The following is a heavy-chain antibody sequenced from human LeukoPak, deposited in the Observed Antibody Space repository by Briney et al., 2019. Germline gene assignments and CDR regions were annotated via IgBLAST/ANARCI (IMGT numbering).Heavy chain of an antibody. Sequence: PGGSLRLSCAASGFTFSSYAMHWVRQAPGKGLEWVAVISYDGSNKYYADSVKGRFTISRDNSKNTLYLQMNSLRAEDTAVYYCARDFATVTIYWFDPWGQRTLVTVSS. J-gene: IGHJ5*02. CDR2: ISYDGSNK. V-gene: IGHV3-30*04. CDR3: ARDFATVTIYWFDP. D-gene: IGHD4-17*01. CDR1: GFTFSSYA.